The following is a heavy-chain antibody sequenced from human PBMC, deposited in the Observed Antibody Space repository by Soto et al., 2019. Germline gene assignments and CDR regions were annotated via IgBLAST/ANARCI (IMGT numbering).Heavy chain of an antibody. CDR2: IYYSGST. CDR3: ATQEVGGSYVYTFDP. CDR1: GGSISSYY. Sequence: SETLSLTCTVSGGSISSYYWSWIRQPPGKGLEWIGSIYYSGSTYYNPSLKSRVTISVDTSKNQFSLKLSSVTAADTAVYYCATQEVGGSYVYTFDPWGQGTLVTVSS. J-gene: IGHJ5*02. V-gene: IGHV4-59*05. D-gene: IGHD1-26*01.